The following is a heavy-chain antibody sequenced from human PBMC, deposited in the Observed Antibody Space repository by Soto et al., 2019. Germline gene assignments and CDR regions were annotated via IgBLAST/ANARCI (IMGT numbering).Heavy chain of an antibody. D-gene: IGHD6-13*01. CDR1: GFTFSSYG. CDR2: ISYDGSNK. Sequence: ESGGGVVQPGRSLRLSCAASGFTFSSYGMHWVRQAPGKGLEWVAVISYDGSNKYYADSVKGRFTISRDNSKNTLYLQMNSLRAEDTAVYYCAKDRAAAGLLYYFDYWGQGTLVPVSS. V-gene: IGHV3-30*18. CDR3: AKDRAAAGLLYYFDY. J-gene: IGHJ4*02.